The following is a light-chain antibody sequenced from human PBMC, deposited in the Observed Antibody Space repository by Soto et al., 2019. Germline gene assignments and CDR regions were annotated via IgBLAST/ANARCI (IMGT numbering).Light chain of an antibody. CDR3: QHYNSYSEA. J-gene: IGKJ1*01. CDR1: QTISSW. CDR2: KAS. Sequence: DIQMTQSPSTLSGSLAGRVSSTCRASQTISSWLAWYQQKPGKAPKLLIYKASTLKSGVPSRFSGSGSGTEFTLTISSLQPDDFATYYCQHYNSYSEAFGQGTKVDI. V-gene: IGKV1-5*03.